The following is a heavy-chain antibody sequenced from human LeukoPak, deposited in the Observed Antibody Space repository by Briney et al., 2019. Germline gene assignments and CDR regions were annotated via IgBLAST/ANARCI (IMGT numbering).Heavy chain of an antibody. D-gene: IGHD6-19*01. CDR2: INPNSGGT. J-gene: IGHJ4*02. CDR1: GYTFTGYY. Sequence: ASVKVSCKASGYTFTGYYMHWVRQAPGQGPEWMGWINPNSGGTNYAQKFQGWVTMTRDTSISTAYMELSRLRSDDTAVYYCARAISSYSSGWYFDYWGQGTLVTVSS. CDR3: ARAISSYSSGWYFDY. V-gene: IGHV1-2*04.